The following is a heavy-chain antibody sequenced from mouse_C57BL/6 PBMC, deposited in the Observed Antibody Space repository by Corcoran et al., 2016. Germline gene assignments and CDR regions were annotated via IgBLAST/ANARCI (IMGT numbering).Heavy chain of an antibody. CDR1: GYTFTDYY. Sequence: EVQLQQSGPELVKPGASVKISCKASGYTFTDYYMNWVKQSHGKSLEWIGDINPNNGGTSYNQKFKGKATLTVDKSSSTAYMELRSLTSEDSAVYYCATHYDRDYWGQGTTLTVSS. CDR3: ATHYDRDY. D-gene: IGHD2-4*01. J-gene: IGHJ2*01. V-gene: IGHV1-26*01. CDR2: INPNNGGT.